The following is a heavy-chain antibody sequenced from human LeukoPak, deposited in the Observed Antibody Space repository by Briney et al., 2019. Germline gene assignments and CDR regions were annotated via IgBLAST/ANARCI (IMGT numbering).Heavy chain of an antibody. CDR3: AKVKGSEGYCSITSCLADY. Sequence: GGSLRLSCAASGFTFSSYTMSWVRQAPGKGLEWVSAISSSGGSTYYADSVKGRFTISRDNSKNTLYLQLNSLRSEDTAVYYCAKVKGSEGYCSITSCLADYWGRGTLVTVSS. CDR2: ISSSGGST. V-gene: IGHV3-23*01. CDR1: GFTFSSYT. D-gene: IGHD2-2*01. J-gene: IGHJ4*02.